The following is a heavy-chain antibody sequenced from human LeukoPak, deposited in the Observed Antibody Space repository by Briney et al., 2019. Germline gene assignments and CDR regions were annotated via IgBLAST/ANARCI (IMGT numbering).Heavy chain of an antibody. J-gene: IGHJ4*02. CDR2: IKSKTDGGTT. CDR1: GFTFSNAW. V-gene: IGHV3-15*01. Sequence: GGSLRLSCAASGFTFSNAWMVWVRQAPGKGLEWVGRIKSKTDGGTTDYVAPVKGRFTISRDDSKNTLYLQMNSLKSEDTAVYYCTTDYGSGSYRYFNYWGQGTLVTVSS. D-gene: IGHD3-10*01. CDR3: TTDYGSGSYRYFNY.